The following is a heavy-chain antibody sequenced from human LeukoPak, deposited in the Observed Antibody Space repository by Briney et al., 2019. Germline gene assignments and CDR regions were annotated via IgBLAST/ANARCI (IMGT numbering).Heavy chain of an antibody. D-gene: IGHD2-2*02. CDR3: ARGDCSSTSCYTFDY. J-gene: IGHJ4*02. CDR2: ISSSGGST. CDR1: GFTFSSYA. V-gene: IGHV3-64*01. Sequence: GGSLRLSCAASGFTFSSYAMHWVRQAPGKGLEYVSAISSSGGSTYYANSVKGRFTISRDNSKNTLYLQMGSLRAEDMAVYYCARGDCSSTSCYTFDYWGQGTLATVSS.